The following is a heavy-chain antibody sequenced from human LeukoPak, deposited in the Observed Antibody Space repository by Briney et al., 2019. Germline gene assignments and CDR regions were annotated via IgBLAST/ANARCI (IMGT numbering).Heavy chain of an antibody. Sequence: GGSLRLSCAASGFTFSSYGMHWVRQAPGKGLEWVAVIWYDGSNKYYADSVKGRFTISRDNSKNTLDLQMNSLRAEDTAVYYCARVFPGHDCGTSCDMDYWGQGTLVTVSS. V-gene: IGHV3-33*01. J-gene: IGHJ4*02. D-gene: IGHD2-2*02. CDR1: GFTFSSYG. CDR3: ARVFPGHDCGTSCDMDY. CDR2: IWYDGSNK.